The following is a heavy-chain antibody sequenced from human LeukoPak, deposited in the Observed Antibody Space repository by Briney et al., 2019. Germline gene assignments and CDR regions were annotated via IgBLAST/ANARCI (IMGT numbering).Heavy chain of an antibody. CDR2: ISSSSSYI. CDR3: ARDLLSYGMDV. J-gene: IGHJ6*02. V-gene: IGHV3-21*01. CDR1: GFTFSSYS. Sequence: GGSLRLSCAASGFTFSSYSINWVRQAPGKGLEWVSSISSSSSYIYYADSVRGRFTISRDNAKSSLYLQMNSLRAEDTAVYYCARDLLSYGMDVWGQGTTVAVSS.